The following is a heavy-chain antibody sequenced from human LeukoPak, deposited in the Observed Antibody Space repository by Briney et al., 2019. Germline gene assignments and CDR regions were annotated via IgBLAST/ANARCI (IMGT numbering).Heavy chain of an antibody. D-gene: IGHD4-17*01. J-gene: IGHJ5*02. V-gene: IGHV3-66*02. CDR3: ATSLYGDYSGGILVP. CDR1: GFTVSSNY. Sequence: GGSLRLSCAASGFTVSSNYMSWVRQAPGKGLEWVSVIYSGGSTYYADTVKGRFTISRDNSKNTLYLQMNSLRAEDTAVYYCATSLYGDYSGGILVPWGQGTLVTVSS. CDR2: IYSGGST.